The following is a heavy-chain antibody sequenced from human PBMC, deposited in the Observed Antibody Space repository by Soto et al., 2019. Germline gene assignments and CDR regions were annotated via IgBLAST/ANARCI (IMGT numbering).Heavy chain of an antibody. CDR1: GFTFISYG. CDR2: IWYDGSNK. Sequence: GGSLRLSCAASGFTFISYGMHWVRQAPGKGLEWVAVIWYDGSNKYYADSVKGRFTISRDNSKNTLYLQMNSLRAEDTAVYYCASSSGPYPYYYGMDVWGQGTTVTVSS. CDR3: ASSSGPYPYYYGMDV. J-gene: IGHJ6*02. D-gene: IGHD5-12*01. V-gene: IGHV3-33*01.